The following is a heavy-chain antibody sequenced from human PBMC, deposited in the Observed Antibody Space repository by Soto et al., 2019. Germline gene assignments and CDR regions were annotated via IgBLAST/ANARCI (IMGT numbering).Heavy chain of an antibody. V-gene: IGHV4-59*01. CDR3: ARDFRTASKVGSSAYYYYGMAV. CDR2: IYYSGST. D-gene: IGHD6-13*01. Sequence: SETLSLTCTVSGGSIRSYDWCWIRQPPGKGLGGIGYIYYSGSTNYNPSLKRRVTISVDTSKNQFSLKLSSVTAADTAVYYCARDFRTASKVGSSAYYYYGMAVWGQGTTVTVS. CDR1: GGSIRSYD. J-gene: IGHJ6*02.